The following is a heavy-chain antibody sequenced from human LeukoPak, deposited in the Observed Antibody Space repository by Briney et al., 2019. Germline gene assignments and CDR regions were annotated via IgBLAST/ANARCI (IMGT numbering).Heavy chain of an antibody. Sequence: SETLSLTYTVSDGSISSSNYYWASIRQPPGKGLEWIANIFYTGSTYYNPSLKSRVTISVDTSKNQFSLKLSSVTAADTAVYYCARETPDALFDPWGQGTLVTVSS. CDR2: IFYTGST. CDR3: ARETPDALFDP. CDR1: DGSISSSNYY. V-gene: IGHV4-39*07. D-gene: IGHD1-14*01. J-gene: IGHJ5*02.